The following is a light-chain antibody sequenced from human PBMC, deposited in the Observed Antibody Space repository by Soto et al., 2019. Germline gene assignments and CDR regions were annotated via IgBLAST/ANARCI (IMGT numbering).Light chain of an antibody. CDR2: DVY. CDR3: SSYTTTSTVV. Sequence: QSVLTQPASVSGSPGQSITISCTGTSSDVGGYDYVSWFQQYPGKAPSLMLYDVYRRPSGVSYRFSGSKSDNTASLTISGLQAEDEADYYCSSYTTTSTVVFGGGTKVTVL. J-gene: IGLJ2*01. CDR1: SSDVGGYDY. V-gene: IGLV2-14*01.